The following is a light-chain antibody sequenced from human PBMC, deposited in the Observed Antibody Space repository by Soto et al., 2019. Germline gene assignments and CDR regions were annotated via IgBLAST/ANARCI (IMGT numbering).Light chain of an antibody. V-gene: IGLV2-14*03. CDR3: SSYTGSKSYV. CDR1: SSDVGAYNY. Sequence: QSALTQPASVSGSSGQSITISCTGTSSDVGAYNYVSWYQQHPGKAPKLMIFAVTNRPSGVSNRFSGSKSGNTASLTISGLQAEDEADYYCSSYTGSKSYVFGTGNKVTVL. J-gene: IGLJ1*01. CDR2: AVT.